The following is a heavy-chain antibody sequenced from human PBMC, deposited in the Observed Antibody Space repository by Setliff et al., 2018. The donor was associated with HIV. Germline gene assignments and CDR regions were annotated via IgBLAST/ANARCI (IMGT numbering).Heavy chain of an antibody. CDR3: ARDLKFGSSGHYYYYMDI. J-gene: IGHJ6*03. D-gene: IGHD6-6*01. CDR2: VSHDGSYK. V-gene: IGHV3-30*04. Sequence: PGGSLRLSCAGSGFTFSSYPMHWVRQAPGKGLEWVALVSHDGSYKCYADSVQGRFTISRDNSKNTLSLQMNSLRAGDTAVYYCARDLKFGSSGHYYYYMDIWGKGTTVTVSS. CDR1: GFTFSSYP.